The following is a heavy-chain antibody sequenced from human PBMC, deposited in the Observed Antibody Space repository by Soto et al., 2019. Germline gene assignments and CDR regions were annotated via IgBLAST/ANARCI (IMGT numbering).Heavy chain of an antibody. CDR1: GFTVSSNY. D-gene: IGHD3-10*01. CDR2: IYSGGST. V-gene: IGHV3-53*01. Sequence: GGSLRLSCAASGFTVSSNYMSWVRQAPGKGLEWVSVIYSGGSTYYAGSVKGRFTISRDNSKNTLYLQMNSLRAEDTAVYYCAREKYYPGKYYFDYWGQGTLVTVSS. CDR3: AREKYYPGKYYFDY. J-gene: IGHJ4*02.